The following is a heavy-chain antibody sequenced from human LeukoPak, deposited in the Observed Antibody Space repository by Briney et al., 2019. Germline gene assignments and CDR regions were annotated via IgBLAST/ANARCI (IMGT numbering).Heavy chain of an antibody. Sequence: GGSLRLSCAASGFSFSSYRMNWVRQAPGKGLEWVSSVSSSRGYIYYADSVKGWFTISRDNSKNSLYLQMNSLRAEDTAVYYCARAQIGDYFDYWGQRTLVTVSS. J-gene: IGHJ4*02. D-gene: IGHD2/OR15-2a*01. CDR3: ARAQIGDYFDY. CDR2: VSSSRGYI. V-gene: IGHV3-21*06. CDR1: GFSFSSYR.